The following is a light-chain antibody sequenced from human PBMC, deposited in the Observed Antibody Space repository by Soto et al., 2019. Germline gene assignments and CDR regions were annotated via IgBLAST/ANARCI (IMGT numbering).Light chain of an antibody. Sequence: DIPMTQSPSSLSASVGDRVTITCRASQSISSYLNWYQQKPGKAPKLLIYAASSLQSGVPSRFSGSGSGTEFTLTISSLQPEDFATYYCQQSYSTPGFTFGPGTKVDIK. CDR3: QQSYSTPGFT. V-gene: IGKV1-39*01. J-gene: IGKJ3*01. CDR2: AAS. CDR1: QSISSY.